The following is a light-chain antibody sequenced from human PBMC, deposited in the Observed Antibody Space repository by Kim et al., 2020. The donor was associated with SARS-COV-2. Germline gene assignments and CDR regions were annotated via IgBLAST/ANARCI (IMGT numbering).Light chain of an antibody. CDR3: ASWDSGLSALV. CDR2: DNS. J-gene: IGLJ2*01. V-gene: IGLV1-51*01. CDR1: TSNIGSNF. Sequence: GQKVTISCSRGTSNIGSNFVSWYQQRPNTAPKLLIFDNSQRPSGTSDRFSGSKSGVSDTLDITGLQISDEATYYCASWDSGLSALVFGGGTQLTV.